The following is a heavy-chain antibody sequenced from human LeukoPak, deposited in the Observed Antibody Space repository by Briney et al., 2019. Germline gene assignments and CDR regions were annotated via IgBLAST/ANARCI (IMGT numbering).Heavy chain of an antibody. J-gene: IGHJ3*02. Sequence: GGSLRLSCAASGFTFSSYAMHWVRQAPGKGLEWVAVISYDGSNKYYADSVKGRFTISRDNSKNTLYLQMNSLRAEDTAVYYCARATAYYYDSSGYYDAFDIWDQGTMVTVSS. D-gene: IGHD3-22*01. V-gene: IGHV3-30-3*01. CDR1: GFTFSSYA. CDR2: ISYDGSNK. CDR3: ARATAYYYDSSGYYDAFDI.